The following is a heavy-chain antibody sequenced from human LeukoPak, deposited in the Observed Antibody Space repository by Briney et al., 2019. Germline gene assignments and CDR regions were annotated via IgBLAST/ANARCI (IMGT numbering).Heavy chain of an antibody. V-gene: IGHV3-20*04. Sequence: PGGSLRLSCAASGFTFDDYGMSWVRQAPGKGLEWVSGINWNGGSTGYADSVKGRFTISRDNAKNSLYLQMNSLRAEDTALYYCARDVYYDSSGYYGYWGQGTLVTVSS. CDR2: INWNGGST. D-gene: IGHD3-22*01. J-gene: IGHJ4*02. CDR1: GFTFDDYG. CDR3: ARDVYYDSSGYYGY.